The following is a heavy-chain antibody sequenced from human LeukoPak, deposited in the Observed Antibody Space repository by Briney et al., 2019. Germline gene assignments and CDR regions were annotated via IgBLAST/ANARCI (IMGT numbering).Heavy chain of an antibody. CDR3: ARDPTSTYQFDS. CDR1: GITFSSHW. CDR2: IKQDGSEK. V-gene: IGHV3-7*01. Sequence: PGGSLRLSCAASGITFSSHWMSWVRQAPGKGLEWVANIKQDGSEKYYVDSVKGRFTISRDNAKNSLYLQMNSLRDEDTAVYYCARDPTSTYQFDSWGQGTLVTVSS. D-gene: IGHD2-2*01. J-gene: IGHJ4*02.